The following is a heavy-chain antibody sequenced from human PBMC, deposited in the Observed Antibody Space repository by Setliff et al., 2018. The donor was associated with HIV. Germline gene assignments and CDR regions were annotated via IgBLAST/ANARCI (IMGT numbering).Heavy chain of an antibody. CDR2: SYTSGST. J-gene: IGHJ6*03. CDR1: GGSISSYY. V-gene: IGHV4-4*08. Sequence: CTVSGGSISSYYWSLIRQPPGKGLEWIGYSYTSGSTNYNPSLKSRVTISVDTSNNQFSLKLSLVTASDTAVYYCARVLWGAQSRYIDVWGKGTTVTVSS. D-gene: IGHD3-16*01. CDR3: ARVLWGAQSRYIDV.